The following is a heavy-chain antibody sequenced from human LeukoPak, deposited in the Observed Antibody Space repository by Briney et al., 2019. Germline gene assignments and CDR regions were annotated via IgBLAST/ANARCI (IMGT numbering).Heavy chain of an antibody. J-gene: IGHJ4*02. D-gene: IGHD3-16*01. V-gene: IGHV3-30*02. CDR3: AKGNGPIYDYVYYFDY. CDR1: GFTFSSYA. CDR2: IPSDGSNN. Sequence: PGGSLRLSCAASGFTFSSYAMSWVRQAPGKGLEWVAFIPSDGSNNYYADSVKGRFTISRDNSKNTLYLQMNSLRAEDTAVYYCAKGNGPIYDYVYYFDYWGQGTLVTVSS.